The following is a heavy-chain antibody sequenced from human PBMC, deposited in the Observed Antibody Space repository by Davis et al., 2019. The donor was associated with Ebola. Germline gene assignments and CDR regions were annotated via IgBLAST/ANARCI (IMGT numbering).Heavy chain of an antibody. V-gene: IGHV3-30*04. D-gene: IGHD3-22*01. J-gene: IGHJ6*04. CDR3: AKEGEEYYYDSSGYGIYYYGMDV. CDR2: VSFDGTNK. CDR1: GFTFSSYA. Sequence: PGGSLRLSCSASGFTFSSYAMHWVRQAPGKGPEWVAVVSFDGTNKYYVDSVKGRFTISRDNSKNTLYLQMNSLRAEDTAVYYCAKEGEEYYYDSSGYGIYYYGMDVWGKGTTVTVSS.